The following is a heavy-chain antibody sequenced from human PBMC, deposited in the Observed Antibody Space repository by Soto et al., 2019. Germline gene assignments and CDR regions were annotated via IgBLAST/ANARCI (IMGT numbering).Heavy chain of an antibody. CDR1: GGSISSYH. CDR3: AYGGYSYGPDY. Sequence: PSETLSLTCTVSGGSISSYHWSWIRQPARKGLEWIGRIYTSGSTNYNPSLKSRVTMSVDTSKNQFSLKLSSVTAADTAVYYCAYGGYSYGPDYWGQGTLVTVSS. V-gene: IGHV4-4*07. CDR2: IYTSGST. J-gene: IGHJ4*02. D-gene: IGHD5-18*01.